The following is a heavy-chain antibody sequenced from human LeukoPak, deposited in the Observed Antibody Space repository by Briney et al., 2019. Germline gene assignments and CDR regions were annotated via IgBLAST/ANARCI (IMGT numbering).Heavy chain of an antibody. J-gene: IGHJ6*03. CDR2: IIPIFGTA. D-gene: IGHD5-18*01. Sequence: ASVKVSCKASGGTFSSYAISWVRQAPGQGLEWMGGIIPIFGTANYAQKFQGRVTITADESTSTAYMELSSLRAEDTAVYYCAKFGIMVTYYMDVWGKGTTVTISS. V-gene: IGHV1-69*13. CDR1: GGTFSSYA. CDR3: AKFGIMVTYYMDV.